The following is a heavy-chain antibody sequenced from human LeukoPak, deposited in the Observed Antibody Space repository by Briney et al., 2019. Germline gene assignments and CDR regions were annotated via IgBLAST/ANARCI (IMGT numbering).Heavy chain of an antibody. CDR1: GFIVSSNH. V-gene: IGHV3-53*01. J-gene: IGHJ4*02. Sequence: GGSLRLSCAASGFIVSSNHMSWVRQAPGKGLEWVSIIYSGADTYYADSVKGRFTVSRDNSKNTVYLQMNSLRAEDTAVYYCARGAAGGSGGIDYWGQGTLVTVSS. CDR2: IYSGADT. CDR3: ARGAAGGSGGIDY. D-gene: IGHD6-13*01.